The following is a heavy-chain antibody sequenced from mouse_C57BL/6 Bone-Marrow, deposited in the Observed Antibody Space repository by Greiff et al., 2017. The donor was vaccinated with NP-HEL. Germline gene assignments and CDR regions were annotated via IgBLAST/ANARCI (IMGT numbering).Heavy chain of an antibody. J-gene: IGHJ1*03. CDR2: INPGSGGT. CDR3: ARWVTYFDV. CDR1: GYAFTNYL. Sequence: VQLQQSGAELVRPGTSVKVSCKASGYAFTNYLIEWVKQRPGQGLEWIGVINPGSGGTNYNEKFKGKATLTADKSSSTAYMQLSSLTSEDSAVYFCARWVTYFDVWGTGTTVTVSS. V-gene: IGHV1-54*01.